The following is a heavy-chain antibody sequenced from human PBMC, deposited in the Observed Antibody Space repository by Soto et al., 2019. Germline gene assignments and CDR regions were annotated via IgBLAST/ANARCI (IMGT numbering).Heavy chain of an antibody. V-gene: IGHV3-53*01. Sequence: GGSLRLSCAASGFTVSSNYMSWVRQAPGKGLEWVSVIYSGGSTYYADSVKGRFTISRDNSKNTLYLQMNSLRAEDTAVYYCARGPSYITMVRGYYYGMDVWGQGTTVTVSS. CDR2: IYSGGST. CDR3: ARGPSYITMVRGYYYGMDV. D-gene: IGHD3-10*01. J-gene: IGHJ6*02. CDR1: GFTVSSNY.